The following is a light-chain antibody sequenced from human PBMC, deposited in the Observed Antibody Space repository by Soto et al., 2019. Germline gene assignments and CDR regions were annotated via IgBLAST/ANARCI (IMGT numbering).Light chain of an antibody. CDR2: GAS. CDR3: QKYHNWPLT. Sequence: EIVMTQSPATLSVSPGERPTLSCRASQSVSSNMAWYQQKPGQAPRLLIYGASTRATGISARFSASGSGTEFTLTISSLQSEDVALYYCQKYHNWPLTFGGGTRVEIK. J-gene: IGKJ4*01. V-gene: IGKV3-15*01. CDR1: QSVSSN.